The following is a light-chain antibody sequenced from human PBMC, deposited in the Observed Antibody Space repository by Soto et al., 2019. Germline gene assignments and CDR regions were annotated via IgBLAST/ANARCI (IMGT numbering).Light chain of an antibody. CDR3: MQALQAPLT. CDR1: QILLQSNGYKY. J-gene: IGKJ1*01. Sequence: DIVMTQSPLSLSVNPGESDSISCRASQILLQSNGYKYLDWYLQRPGQSPQLLIYLGSNRAHGVPDRFSGSGSGTDFTLKISRVEAEDVGVYYCMQALQAPLTFGQGTKVDIK. V-gene: IGKV2-28*01. CDR2: LGS.